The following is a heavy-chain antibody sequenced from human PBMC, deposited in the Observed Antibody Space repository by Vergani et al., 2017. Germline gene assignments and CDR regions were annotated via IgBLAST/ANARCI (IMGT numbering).Heavy chain of an antibody. CDR1: GFTFSSYS. CDR2: ISSSSSYI. CDR3: ARAFKDIVVVPAAILVFCDY. J-gene: IGHJ4*02. Sequence: EVQLVESGGGLVKPGGSLRLSCAASGFTFSSYSMNWVRQAPGKGLEWVSSISSSSSYIYYAGSVKGRFTISRDNAKNSLYLQVNSRRAEDTAVYYCARAFKDIVVVPAAILVFCDYWGQGTLVTVSS. V-gene: IGHV3-21*01. D-gene: IGHD2-2*02.